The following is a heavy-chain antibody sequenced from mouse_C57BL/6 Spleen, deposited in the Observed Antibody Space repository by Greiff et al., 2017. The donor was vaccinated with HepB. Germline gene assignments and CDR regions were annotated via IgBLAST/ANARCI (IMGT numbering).Heavy chain of an antibody. D-gene: IGHD1-1*01. J-gene: IGHJ4*01. V-gene: IGHV1-82*01. CDR3: ARSTVVAHAMDY. Sequence: QVQLQQSGPELVKPGASVKISCKASGYAFSSSWMNWVKQRPGKGLEWIGRIYPGDGDTNYNGKFKGKATLTADKSSSTAYMQLSSLTSEDSAVYFCARSTVVAHAMDYWGQGTSVTVSS. CDR1: GYAFSSSW. CDR2: IYPGDGDT.